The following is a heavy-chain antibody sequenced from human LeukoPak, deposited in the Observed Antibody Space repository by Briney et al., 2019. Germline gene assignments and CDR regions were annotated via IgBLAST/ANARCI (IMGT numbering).Heavy chain of an antibody. Sequence: GGSLRLSCAASGFTFSSYWMSWVRRAPGKGLEWVANIKQDGGEKYYVDSVKGRFTISRDNAKNSLYLQMNSLRAEDTAVYYCARAPGGSDSWLDYWGQGTLVTVSS. CDR1: GFTFSSYW. V-gene: IGHV3-7*01. CDR2: IKQDGGEK. CDR3: ARAPGGSDSWLDY. J-gene: IGHJ4*02. D-gene: IGHD1-26*01.